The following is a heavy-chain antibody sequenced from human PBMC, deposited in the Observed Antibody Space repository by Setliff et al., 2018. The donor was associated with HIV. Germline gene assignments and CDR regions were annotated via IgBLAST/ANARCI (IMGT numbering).Heavy chain of an antibody. CDR2: IYTTGST. J-gene: IGHJ4*02. D-gene: IGHD3-22*01. CDR3: ARSRLHYYDSSGYYPSYFDY. Sequence: PSETLSLTCTVSGDSISNYYWSWVRQPPGKGLEWIGYIYTTGSTNYNPSLKSRVTISVDTSKNQFSLKLSSATAADTAVYYCARSRLHYYDSSGYYPSYFDYWGQGTLVTVSS. V-gene: IGHV4-4*09. CDR1: GDSISNYY.